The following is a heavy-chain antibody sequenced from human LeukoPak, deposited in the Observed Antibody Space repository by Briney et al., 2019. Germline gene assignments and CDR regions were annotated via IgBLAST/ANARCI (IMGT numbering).Heavy chain of an antibody. CDR3: AREPFYYDSTLLDAFDI. CDR2: IYYSGST. J-gene: IGHJ3*02. Sequence: PSETLSLTCTVSGGSISSYYWSWIRQPPGKGLEWIGYIYYSGSTNYNPSLKSRVTISVDKSKNQFSLKLSSVTAADTAVYYCAREPFYYDSTLLDAFDIWGQGTMVTVSS. CDR1: GGSISSYY. D-gene: IGHD3-22*01. V-gene: IGHV4-59*12.